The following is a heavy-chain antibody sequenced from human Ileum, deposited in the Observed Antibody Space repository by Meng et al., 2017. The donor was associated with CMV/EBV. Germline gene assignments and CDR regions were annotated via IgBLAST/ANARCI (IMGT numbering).Heavy chain of an antibody. V-gene: IGHV4-39*02. CDR1: GHSRGRNHPY. D-gene: IGHD6-13*01. Sequence: RAPAHGLVHRRGTLPLPVTCSGHSRGRNHPYWGCLRLPPGKGLAFIASMYYSGSTYYNPSLKSRTTISLDTSKNQFSLNLTSVTAADTAVYYCVRVVIAAGTDWFDPWGQGTLVTVSS. CDR3: VRVVIAAGTDWFDP. J-gene: IGHJ5*02. CDR2: MYYSGST.